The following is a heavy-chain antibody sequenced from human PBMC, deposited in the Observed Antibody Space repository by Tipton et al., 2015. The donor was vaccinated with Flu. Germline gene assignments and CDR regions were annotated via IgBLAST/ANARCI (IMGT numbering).Heavy chain of an antibody. J-gene: IGHJ4*02. CDR1: GFTFSEYG. CDR3: AKDQVPITARAFDG. Sequence: SLRLSCPASGFTFSEYGMHWVRQAPGKGLEWLAFIRFDGSLQYYADSVKGRFTISRDNSKNTVYLQMISLRKDDTAVYFCAKDQVPITARAFDGWGQGTLVTVSS. D-gene: IGHD1-14*01. V-gene: IGHV3-30*02. CDR2: IRFDGSLQ.